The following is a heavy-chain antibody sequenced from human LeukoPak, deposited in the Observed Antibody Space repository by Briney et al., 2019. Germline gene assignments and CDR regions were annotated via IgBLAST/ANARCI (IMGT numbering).Heavy chain of an antibody. CDR2: IYFSGST. J-gene: IGHJ5*02. CDR1: GGSISGSSYY. CDR3: ASAMYYDILTGYSREYNWFDP. Sequence: SETLSLTCTVSGGSISGSSYYWGWIRQPPGKGLEWIGSIYFSGSTYYNPSLKSRVTISVDTSKDQFSLKLSSVTAADTAVYYCASAMYYDILTGYSREYNWFDPWGQGTLVTVSS. D-gene: IGHD3-9*01. V-gene: IGHV4-39*01.